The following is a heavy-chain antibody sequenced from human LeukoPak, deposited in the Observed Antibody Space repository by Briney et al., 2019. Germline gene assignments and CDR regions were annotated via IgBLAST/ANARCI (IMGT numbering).Heavy chain of an antibody. CDR1: GFTFRNAW. J-gene: IGHJ4*02. Sequence: GGSLRLSCGASGFTFRNAWMSWVRQAPGKGLEWVGRIKSKTDGGTTDYAAPVKGRFTISRDDSKNTLYLQMNSLKTEDTAVYYCTTDFISYYDILTGYYTSVDYWGQGTLVTVSS. V-gene: IGHV3-15*01. CDR3: TTDFISYYDILTGYYTSVDY. CDR2: IKSKTDGGTT. D-gene: IGHD3-9*01.